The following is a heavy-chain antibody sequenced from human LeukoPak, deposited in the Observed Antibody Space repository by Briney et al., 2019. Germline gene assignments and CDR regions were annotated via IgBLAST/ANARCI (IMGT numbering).Heavy chain of an antibody. D-gene: IGHD5-18*01. CDR3: ARGRAGRGYSYVIYYYYYMDT. J-gene: IGHJ6*03. V-gene: IGHV4-34*01. CDR2: INHGRST. Sequence: PSETLSLTCSVYGGSFCCFYWVWLRQPPGMGREGIGKINHGRSTNHNPSLKSRVTISVDTSKYQFSLKLSSMTAADTAVHYCARGRAGRGYSYVIYYYYYMDTWGKGTTVTI. CDR1: GGSFCCFY.